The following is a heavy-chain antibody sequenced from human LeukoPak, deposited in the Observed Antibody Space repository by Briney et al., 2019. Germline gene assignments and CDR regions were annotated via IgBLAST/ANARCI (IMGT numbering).Heavy chain of an antibody. V-gene: IGHV3-15*01. CDR2: IKSKTDGETT. D-gene: IGHD4-23*01. J-gene: IGHJ4*02. Sequence: GGSLRLSCAASGFTFSSYSMIWVRQAPGKGLEWVGRIKSKTDGETTDYAAPVKGRFTISRDDSKNTLYLQVNSLKTEDTALYYCNTQLRWESGDDYWGQGTLVTVSS. CDR1: GFTFSSYS. CDR3: NTQLRWESGDDY.